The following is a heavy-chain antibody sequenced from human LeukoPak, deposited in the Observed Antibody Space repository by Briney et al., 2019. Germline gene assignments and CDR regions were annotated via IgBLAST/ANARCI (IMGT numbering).Heavy chain of an antibody. J-gene: IGHJ4*02. CDR1: GFTFSSYW. CDR2: INSDGSST. D-gene: IGHD3-22*01. V-gene: IGHV3-74*01. CDR3: ARVAFQAYYYDSSGYYYDY. Sequence: GGSLRLSCAASGFTFSSYWMHWVRQAPGKGLVWVSRINSDGSSTSYADSVKGRFTISRDNAKNTLYLQMNSLRAEDTAVYYCARVAFQAYYYDSSGYYYDYWGQGTLVTVSS.